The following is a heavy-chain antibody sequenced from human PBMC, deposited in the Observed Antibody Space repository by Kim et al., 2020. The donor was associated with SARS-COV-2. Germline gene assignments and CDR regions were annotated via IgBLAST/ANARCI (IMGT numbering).Heavy chain of an antibody. V-gene: IGHV1-46*01. Sequence: ASVKVSCKASGHTFTNHFVHWVRQAPGQGLEWMAIISPTGDIISYAPSFQGRVTLTRDTSTSTVSMELSSLRSEDTAVYYCARDVSAGDMSWWLDPWGQGTLVTVSS. D-gene: IGHD2-21*01. J-gene: IGHJ5*02. CDR1: GHTFTNHF. CDR2: ISPTGDII. CDR3: ARDVSAGDMSWWLDP.